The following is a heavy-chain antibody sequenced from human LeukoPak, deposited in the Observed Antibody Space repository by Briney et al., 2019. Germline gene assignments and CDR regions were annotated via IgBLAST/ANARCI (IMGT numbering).Heavy chain of an antibody. CDR2: ISGSGDST. Sequence: GGSLRLSCAASGVTFSSYAMSWVHQAPGKGLEWVSAISGSGDSTYYADSVKGRFTISRDNSKNTLYLQMNSLRAEDTAVYYCAKDGYYGYLTGSYRRPYFDYWGQGTLVTVSS. CDR3: AKDGYYGYLTGSYRRPYFDY. J-gene: IGHJ4*02. V-gene: IGHV3-23*01. D-gene: IGHD3-9*01. CDR1: GVTFSSYA.